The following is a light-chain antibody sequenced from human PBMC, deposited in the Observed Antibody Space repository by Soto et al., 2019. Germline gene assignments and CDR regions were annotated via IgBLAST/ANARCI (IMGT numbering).Light chain of an antibody. Sequence: QLVLTQPPSVSGAPGQRVTIPCTGSSSNIGAGYDVHWYQHLPGTAPKLLIYGNSNRPSGVPDRFSGSKSGTSASLAITGLQAEDEADYYCQSYDSSLSGSRVFGGGTKLTVL. CDR2: GNS. CDR3: QSYDSSLSGSRV. V-gene: IGLV1-40*01. J-gene: IGLJ3*02. CDR1: SSNIGAGYD.